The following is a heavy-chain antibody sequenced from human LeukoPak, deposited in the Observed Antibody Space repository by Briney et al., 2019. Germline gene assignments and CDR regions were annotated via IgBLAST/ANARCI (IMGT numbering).Heavy chain of an antibody. CDR1: GFTFSDHY. J-gene: IGHJ5*02. CDR2: ISSSGSTI. D-gene: IGHD3-9*01. CDR3: ARGAVLRYFDWLSPDNWFDP. Sequence: PGGSLRLSCAASGFTFSDHYIDWVRQAPGKGLEWVSYISSSGSTIYYADSVKGRFTISRDNAKNSLYLQMNSLRAEDTAVYYCARGAVLRYFDWLSPDNWFDPWGQGTLVTVSS. V-gene: IGHV3-11*01.